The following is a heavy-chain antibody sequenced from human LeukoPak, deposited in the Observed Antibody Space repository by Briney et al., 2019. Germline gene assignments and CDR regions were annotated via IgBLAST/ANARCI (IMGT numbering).Heavy chain of an antibody. CDR3: GKGAGMAVAGYYFDS. V-gene: IGHV3-30*18. CDR1: GFTFSSYG. Sequence: GGSLRLSCAASGFTFSSYGMHWVRQAPGKGLEWVAGISYDGSNKYYADSVKGRFTISRDNSKNTLYLQMNSLRAEDTAVYYWGKGAGMAVAGYYFDSGAQEPLVTVP. CDR2: ISYDGSNK. J-gene: IGHJ4*02. D-gene: IGHD6-19*01.